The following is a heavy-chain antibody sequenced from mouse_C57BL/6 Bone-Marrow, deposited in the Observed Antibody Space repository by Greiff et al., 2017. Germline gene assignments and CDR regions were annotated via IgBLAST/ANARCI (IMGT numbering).Heavy chain of an antibody. V-gene: IGHV1-42*01. Sequence: EVQLQQSGPELVKPGASVKISCKASGYSFTGYYMNWVKQSPEKSLEWIGEINPSTGGTTYNQKFKAKATLTVDKSSSTAYMQLKSLTSEDSAVYYCAREGVDWYIDVWGTGTTVTVSS. CDR1: GYSFTGYY. J-gene: IGHJ1*03. D-gene: IGHD1-1*01. CDR2: INPSTGGT. CDR3: AREGVDWYIDV.